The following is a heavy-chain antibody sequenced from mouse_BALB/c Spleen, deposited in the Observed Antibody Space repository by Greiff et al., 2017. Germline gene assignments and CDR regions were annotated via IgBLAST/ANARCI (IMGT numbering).Heavy chain of an antibody. J-gene: IGHJ1*01. D-gene: IGHD2-3*01. CDR2: IDPANGNT. CDR3: ARDDGYSDV. V-gene: IGHV14-3*02. CDR1: GFNIKDSY. Sequence: EVQLQQSGAELVKPGASVKLSCTASGFNIKDSYMHWVKQRPEQGLEWIGRIDPANGNTKYDPKFQGKATITADTSSNTSCLLLSGLTSEDTAVYYCARDDGYSDVWGAGTTVTVSA.